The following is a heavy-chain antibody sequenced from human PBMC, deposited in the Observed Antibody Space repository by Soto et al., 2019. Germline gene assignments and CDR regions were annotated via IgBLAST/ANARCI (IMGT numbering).Heavy chain of an antibody. V-gene: IGHV1-69*13. CDR1: GGTFSSYA. D-gene: IGHD6-13*01. Sequence: SVKVSCKASGGTFSSYAISWVRQAPGQGLEWMGGIIPIFGTANYAQKFQGRVTITADESTSTAYMELSSLRSEDTAVYYCARHGVSRGIAAAGTFYYYGTDVWGQGTTVTVSS. CDR3: ARHGVSRGIAAAGTFYYYGTDV. CDR2: IIPIFGTA. J-gene: IGHJ6*02.